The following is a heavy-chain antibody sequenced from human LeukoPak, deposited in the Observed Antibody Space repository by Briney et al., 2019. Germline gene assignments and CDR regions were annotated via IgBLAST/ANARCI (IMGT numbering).Heavy chain of an antibody. V-gene: IGHV3-7*01. J-gene: IGHJ4*02. D-gene: IGHD3-22*01. Sequence: GGSLRLSCAASGFTFSTYWMSWVRQAPGKGLEWVANIKEDGSEKYYGDSVKGRYTISRDNAKNSLYLQMNSLRAEDTAVYYCARDSSGYQWGQGTLVTVSS. CDR3: ARDSSGYQ. CDR2: IKEDGSEK. CDR1: GFTFSTYW.